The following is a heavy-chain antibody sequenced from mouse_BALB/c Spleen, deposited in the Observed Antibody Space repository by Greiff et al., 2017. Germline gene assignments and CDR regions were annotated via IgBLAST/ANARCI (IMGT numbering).Heavy chain of an antibody. CDR1: GFSLSTSGMG. CDR2: IYWDDDK. Sequence: QVTLKVCGPGILQPSQTLSLTCSFSGFSLSTSGMGVSWIRQPSGKGLEWLAHIYWDDDKRYNPSLKSRLTISKDTSRNQVFLKITSVDTADTATYYCAQRGSSYTWFAYWGQGTLVTVSA. V-gene: IGHV8-12*01. D-gene: IGHD1-1*01. J-gene: IGHJ3*01. CDR3: AQRGSSYTWFAY.